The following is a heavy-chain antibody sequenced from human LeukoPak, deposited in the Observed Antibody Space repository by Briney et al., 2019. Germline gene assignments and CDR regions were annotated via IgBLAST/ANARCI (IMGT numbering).Heavy chain of an antibody. J-gene: IGHJ5*02. Sequence: PGGSLRLSCTASGFTFGDYAMSWVRQAPGKGLEWVGFIRSKAYGGTTEYAASVKGRFTISRDDSKSNAYLQMNSLKTEDTAVYYCTHSIAAREGWFDPWGQGTLVTVSS. V-gene: IGHV3-49*04. CDR2: IRSKAYGGTT. CDR3: THSIAAREGWFDP. D-gene: IGHD6-6*01. CDR1: GFTFGDYA.